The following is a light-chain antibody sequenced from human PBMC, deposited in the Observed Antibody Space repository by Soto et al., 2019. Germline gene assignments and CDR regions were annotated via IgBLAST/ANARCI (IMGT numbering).Light chain of an antibody. CDR1: QGIRND. J-gene: IGKJ1*01. Sequence: DIHMSQSPSSLSASVADRVTIRCRARQGIRNDLGWYQQKPGKATRRMNYAAASLQSVVRSSFSGSGYGPELTLTITSLQPEDFATNCCLQRNSYPRTFGKGTKVDTK. CDR3: LQRNSYPRT. V-gene: IGKV1-17*01. CDR2: AAA.